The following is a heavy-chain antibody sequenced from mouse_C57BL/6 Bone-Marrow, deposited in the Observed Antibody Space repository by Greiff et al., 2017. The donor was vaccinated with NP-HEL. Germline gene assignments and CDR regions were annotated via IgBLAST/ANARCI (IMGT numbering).Heavy chain of an antibody. J-gene: IGHJ1*03. D-gene: IGHD1-1*01. Sequence: GGGLVQPKGSLKLSCAASGFSFNTYAMNWVRQAPGKGLEWVARIRSKSNNYATYYADSVKDRFTISRDDSESMRYLQMNNLKTEDTAMYYCVRILLSSTVVRKLYFDVWGTGTTVTVAS. CDR2: IRSKSNNYAT. CDR3: VRILLSSTVVRKLYFDV. V-gene: IGHV10-1*01. CDR1: GFSFNTYA.